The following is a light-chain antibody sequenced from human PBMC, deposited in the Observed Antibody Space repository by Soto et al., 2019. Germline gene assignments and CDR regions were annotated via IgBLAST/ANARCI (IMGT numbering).Light chain of an antibody. CDR1: RSVLYSSNNKNY. V-gene: IGKV4-1*01. Sequence: DIVMTQSPDSLAVSLGERATINCKSSRSVLYSSNNKNYLAWYQQKPGQPPKLLIYWASTRESGVPDRFSGSGSGTDFNLTISSLQAXXVAVYYCQQYYDTPFTFGPGTKVDIK. J-gene: IGKJ3*01. CDR2: WAS. CDR3: QQYYDTPFT.